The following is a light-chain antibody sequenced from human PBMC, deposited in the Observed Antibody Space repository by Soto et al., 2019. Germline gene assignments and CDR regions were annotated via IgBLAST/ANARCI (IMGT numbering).Light chain of an antibody. CDR3: QQYGSTPLT. Sequence: EIVLKQSPDTLSLSPGERATLSCRASQSVKNNYLAWYQQKPGQAPRFLIYDASSRATGIPDRFSGSGSGTDFTLTISRLEPEDFALHYCQQYGSTPLTFGGGTKVDIK. V-gene: IGKV3-20*01. CDR2: DAS. J-gene: IGKJ4*01. CDR1: QSVKNNY.